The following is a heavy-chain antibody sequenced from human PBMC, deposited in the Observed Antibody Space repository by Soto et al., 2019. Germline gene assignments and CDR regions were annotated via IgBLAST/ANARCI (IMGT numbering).Heavy chain of an antibody. D-gene: IGHD1-7*01. CDR1: GGSFSGYY. CDR2: INHSGST. Sequence: SETLSLTRAVYGGSFSGYYWSWIRQPPGKGLEWIGEINHSGSTNYNPSLKSRVTISVDTSKNQFSLKLSSVTAADTAVYYCASSTGTTGYYYYGMDVWGQGTTVTVSS. J-gene: IGHJ6*02. CDR3: ASSTGTTGYYYYGMDV. V-gene: IGHV4-34*01.